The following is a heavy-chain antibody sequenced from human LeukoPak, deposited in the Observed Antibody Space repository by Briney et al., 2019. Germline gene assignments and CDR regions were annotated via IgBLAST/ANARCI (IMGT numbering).Heavy chain of an antibody. D-gene: IGHD3-16*01. CDR2: SNPNSGGT. Sequence: ASLKVSCKASGCTFTCNYMHWVRQAPGQGLEWMGRSNPNSGGTNYAQKFQGRVTMTRDTSISTAYMELSRLRSDDTAVYYCARAPRLGELLIDWGQGTLVTASS. CDR3: ARAPRLGELLID. V-gene: IGHV1-2*06. CDR1: GCTFTCNY. J-gene: IGHJ4*02.